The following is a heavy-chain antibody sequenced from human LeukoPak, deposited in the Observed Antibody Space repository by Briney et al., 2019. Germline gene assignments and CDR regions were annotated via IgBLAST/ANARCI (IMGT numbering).Heavy chain of an antibody. J-gene: IGHJ5*02. CDR3: AKCGYSSSWYGGNWFDP. V-gene: IGHV3-30-3*01. Sequence: PGGSLRLSCAASGFTFSSYAMHWVRQAPGKGLEWVAVISYDGSNKYYADSVKGRFTISRDNSKNTLYLQMNSLRAEDTALYYSAKCGYSSSWYGGNWFDPWGQGTLVTVSS. D-gene: IGHD6-13*01. CDR1: GFTFSSYA. CDR2: ISYDGSNK.